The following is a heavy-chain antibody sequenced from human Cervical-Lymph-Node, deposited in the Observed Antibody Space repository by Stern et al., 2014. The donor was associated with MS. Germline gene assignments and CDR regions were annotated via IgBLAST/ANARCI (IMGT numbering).Heavy chain of an antibody. CDR2: AWYDGSTA. V-gene: IGHV3-33*01. D-gene: IGHD5-24*01. CDR3: ARGHIPYAYNYLFDY. CDR1: GFTFGSYG. J-gene: IGHJ4*02. Sequence: VHLVESGGGVVQPGTSLRLSCAASGFTFGSYGMHWVRQAPGKGLEWVALAWYDGSTAYYTNSVKGRFTISRDNSKNTLSLQMNSLTAEDTAVYYCARGHIPYAYNYLFDYWGQGTLVTVSS.